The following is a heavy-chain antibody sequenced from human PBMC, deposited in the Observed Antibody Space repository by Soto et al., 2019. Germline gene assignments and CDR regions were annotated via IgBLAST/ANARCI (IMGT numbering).Heavy chain of an antibody. CDR1: GGSISNYY. D-gene: IGHD4-4*01. V-gene: IGHV4-59*08. CDR3: ARHQFYSNLLDR. Sequence: ASETLSLTCIVSGGSISNYYWSWIRQPPGKGLEWIGYIYYSGSTNYNPSLTSRVTISVDTSKNQFSLKLSSVTAADTAVYYCARHQFYSNLLDRWGQGTLVTVSS. J-gene: IGHJ5*02. CDR2: IYYSGST.